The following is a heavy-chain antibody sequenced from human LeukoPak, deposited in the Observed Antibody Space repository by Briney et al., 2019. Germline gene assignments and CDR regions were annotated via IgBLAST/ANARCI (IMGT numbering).Heavy chain of an antibody. V-gene: IGHV4-59*01. J-gene: IGHJ4*02. D-gene: IGHD3-10*01. CDR2: IYYSGST. CDR1: GGSISSYY. CDR3: ARAESGTMVRGVIVN. Sequence: PETLSLTCTVSGGSISSYYWSWIRQPAGKGLEWIGYIYYSGSTNYNPSLKSRVTISVDTSKNQFSLKLSSVTAADTAVYYCARAESGTMVRGVIVNCGQGTLVTVSS.